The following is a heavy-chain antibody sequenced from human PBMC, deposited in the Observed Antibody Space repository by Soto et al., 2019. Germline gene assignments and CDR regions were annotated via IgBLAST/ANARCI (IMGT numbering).Heavy chain of an antibody. CDR2: ISVSGGST. V-gene: IGHV3-23*01. D-gene: IGHD5-18*01. CDR1: GFTFSSYA. Sequence: GGSLRLSCAASGFTFSSYAMSWVRQAPGKGLEWVSAISVSGGSTYYADSVKGRFTISRDNSKNTLYLQMNSLRAEDTAVYYCAKDYLQELWSDYFDYWGQGTLVTVSS. J-gene: IGHJ4*02. CDR3: AKDYLQELWSDYFDY.